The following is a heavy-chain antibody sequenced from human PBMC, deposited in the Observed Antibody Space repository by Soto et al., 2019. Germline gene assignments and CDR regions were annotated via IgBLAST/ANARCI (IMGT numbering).Heavy chain of an antibody. CDR1: GLTFSKFE. D-gene: IGHD2-21*01. V-gene: IGHV3-48*03. J-gene: IGHJ4*02. CDR2: ISSDGATI. Sequence: GGSLRLSCEVSGLTFSKFEMTGVRQAPGQGLEWVSSISSDGATIYYADSVKGRFTISRDNDKNLLYLQMNSLKGEDTATYYCVRVGIVARPYWGQGTPVTVSS. CDR3: VRVGIVARPY.